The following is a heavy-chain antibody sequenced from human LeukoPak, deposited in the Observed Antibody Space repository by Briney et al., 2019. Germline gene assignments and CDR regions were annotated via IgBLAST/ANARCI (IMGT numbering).Heavy chain of an antibody. D-gene: IGHD2-2*01. CDR1: GGSISSYY. CDR2: IYYSGST. CDR3: ARGRYCSSTRCSPYFFDY. V-gene: IGHV4-59*12. Sequence: SETLSLTCTVSGGSISSYYWSWIRQPPGKGLEWIGYIYYSGSTNYSPSLKSRVTISVDTSKNQFSLKLSSVTAADTAVYYCARGRYCSSTRCSPYFFDYWGQGTLVTVSS. J-gene: IGHJ4*02.